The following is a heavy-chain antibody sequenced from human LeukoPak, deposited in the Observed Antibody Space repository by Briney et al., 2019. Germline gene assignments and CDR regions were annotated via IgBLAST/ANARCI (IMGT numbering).Heavy chain of an antibody. V-gene: IGHV1-46*01. D-gene: IGHD3-22*01. CDR1: GYTFTAYY. CDR2: IDPSGGST. CDR3: ARGDGDSDSNGVLMGWFDP. J-gene: IGHJ5*02. Sequence: ASVKVSCKASGYTFTAYYMHWVRQAPGQGLEWMGVIDPSGGSTSYAQRFQDRVIMTSDTSTSTVYMELSSLRSEDTAVYYCARGDGDSDSNGVLMGWFDPWGQGTLVTVSS.